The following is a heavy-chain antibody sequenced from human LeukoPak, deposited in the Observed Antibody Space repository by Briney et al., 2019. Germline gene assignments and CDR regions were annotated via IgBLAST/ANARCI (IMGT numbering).Heavy chain of an antibody. CDR2: ISYDGSNK. J-gene: IGHJ6*01. Sequence: GRSLRLSCAASGFTFSSYAMHWVRQAPGKGLEWVAVISYDGSNKYYADSVKGRFTISRDNSKNTLYLQMNSLRAEDTAVYYCARDEGVLRFPLVDVWGQGATVTVSS. D-gene: IGHD3-3*01. V-gene: IGHV3-30-3*01. CDR1: GFTFSSYA. CDR3: ARDEGVLRFPLVDV.